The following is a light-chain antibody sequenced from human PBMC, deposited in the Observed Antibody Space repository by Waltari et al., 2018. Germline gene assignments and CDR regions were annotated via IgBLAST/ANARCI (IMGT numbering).Light chain of an antibody. Sequence: DIQMTQSPSTLSASVGDRVTITCRASQSINSWLAWYQQKPGKAPKLLIYKASSLESGVPSRFSGSESGADFTLTISSLQPDDFATYYCQQYHSYSLTFGGGTKVEIK. CDR3: QQYHSYSLT. CDR1: QSINSW. V-gene: IGKV1-5*03. CDR2: KAS. J-gene: IGKJ4*01.